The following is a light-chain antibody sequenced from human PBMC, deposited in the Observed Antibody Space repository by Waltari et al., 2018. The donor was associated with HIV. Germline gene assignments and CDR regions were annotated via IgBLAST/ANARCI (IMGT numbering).Light chain of an antibody. CDR3: QQYGSSPPMYT. CDR2: GAS. J-gene: IGKJ2*01. CDR1: QSVSSSY. Sequence: EIVLTQSPGTLSLSPGERATLPCRASQSVSSSYLAWYQQKPGQAPRLLIYGASSRATGITDRFSGSGSGTDFTLTISRLGPEDFAVYYCQQYGSSPPMYTFGQGTKLEIK. V-gene: IGKV3-20*01.